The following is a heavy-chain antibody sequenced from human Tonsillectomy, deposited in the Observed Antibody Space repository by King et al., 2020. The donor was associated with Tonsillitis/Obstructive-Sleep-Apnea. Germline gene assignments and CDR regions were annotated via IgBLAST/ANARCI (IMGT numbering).Heavy chain of an antibody. D-gene: IGHD5-18*01. CDR3: ARGYGDPDRYFDL. V-gene: IGHV3-11*05. J-gene: IGHJ2*01. Sequence: VQLVESGGGLVKPGGSLRLSCAASGFRVSDYYMSWIRQAPGKGLEWVSFLSSGSWYTNFADSVKGRFTISRDNAKNSLYLQMNSLRAEDTAVYYCARGYGDPDRYFDLWGRGTLVTVSS. CDR1: GFRVSDYY. CDR2: LSSGSWYT.